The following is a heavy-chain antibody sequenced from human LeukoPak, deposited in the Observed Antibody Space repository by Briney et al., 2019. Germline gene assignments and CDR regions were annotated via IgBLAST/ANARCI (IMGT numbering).Heavy chain of an antibody. J-gene: IGHJ3*02. Sequence: GGSLRLSCAASGFTFDDYGMSWFRQAPGKGLELVSGINWNGGSTGYADSVKGRFTIYRDNAKNSLYLQMNSLRAEDTALYYCARGDYYDSSGYDAFDIWGQGTMVTVSS. V-gene: IGHV3-20*04. CDR3: ARGDYYDSSGYDAFDI. CDR2: INWNGGST. D-gene: IGHD3-22*01. CDR1: GFTFDDYG.